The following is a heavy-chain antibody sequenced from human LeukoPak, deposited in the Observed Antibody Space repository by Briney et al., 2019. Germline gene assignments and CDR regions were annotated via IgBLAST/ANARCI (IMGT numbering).Heavy chain of an antibody. V-gene: IGHV4-39*01. J-gene: IGHJ4*02. Sequence: PSETLSLTCTVSGGSISSSSYYWGWIRQPPGKGLEWIGSIYYSGSTYYNPSLKSRVTISVDTSKNQFSLKLSSVTAADTAVYYCARLTPRLWWSIVRREPREGDWGQGTLVTASS. CDR3: ARLTPRLWWSIVRREPREGD. D-gene: IGHD2-21*01. CDR1: GGSISSSSYY. CDR2: IYYSGST.